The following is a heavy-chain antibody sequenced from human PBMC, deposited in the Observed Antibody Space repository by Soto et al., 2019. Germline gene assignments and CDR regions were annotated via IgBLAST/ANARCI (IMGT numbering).Heavy chain of an antibody. D-gene: IGHD3-22*01. CDR1: GGLFSSYA. V-gene: IGHV1-69*01. J-gene: IGHJ4*02. CDR3: ARGGSGYVWFNEF. CDR2: IIPVFDTV. Sequence: QEQLVQSGAEVKKSGSSVKVSCKDTGGLFSSYAVSWVRQAPGHGLEWMGGIIPVFDTVYYAQKFQGRVTITADESTNTDYMELSSLRSEDTAMYYFARGGSGYVWFNEFWGQGTLVTVSS.